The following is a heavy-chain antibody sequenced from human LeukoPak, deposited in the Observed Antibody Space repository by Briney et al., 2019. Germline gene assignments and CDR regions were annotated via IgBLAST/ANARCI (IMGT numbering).Heavy chain of an antibody. J-gene: IGHJ2*01. CDR1: GYSFTSYW. D-gene: IGHD2-15*01. V-gene: IGHV5-51*01. CDR2: IYPGDSDT. Sequence: GESLKISCKGSGYSFTSYWIAWVRQMPGKGLEWMGIIYPGDSDTRYSPSFQGQVTISADKSISTAYLQWSSLKASDTAMYYCARHEARGGPSLWYFDLWGRGTLVTVSS. CDR3: ARHEARGGPSLWYFDL.